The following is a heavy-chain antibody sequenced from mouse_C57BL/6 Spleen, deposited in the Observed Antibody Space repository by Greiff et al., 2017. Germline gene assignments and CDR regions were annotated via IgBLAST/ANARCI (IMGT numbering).Heavy chain of an antibody. V-gene: IGHV1-80*01. CDR1: GYAFSSYW. D-gene: IGHD2-3*01. Sequence: VKLVESGAELVKPGASVKISCKASGYAFSSYWMNWVKQRPGKGLEWIGQIYPGDGDTNYNGKFKGKATLTADKSSSTAYMQLSSLTSEDSAVYFCARPDDGYYPDYWGQGTTLTVSS. CDR3: ARPDDGYYPDY. J-gene: IGHJ2*01. CDR2: IYPGDGDT.